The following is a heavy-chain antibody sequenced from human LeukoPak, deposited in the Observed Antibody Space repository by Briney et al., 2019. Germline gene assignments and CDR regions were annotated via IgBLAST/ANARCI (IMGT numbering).Heavy chain of an antibody. CDR3: ARGGWELPEGSLDY. J-gene: IGHJ4*02. CDR1: GGSFSGYY. D-gene: IGHD1-26*01. Sequence: PSETLSLTCAVYGGSFSGYYWSWIRQPPGKGLEWIGEINHSGSTNSNPSLKSRVTISVDASKNQFSLKLSSVTAADTAVYYCARGGWELPEGSLDYWGRGTLVTVSS. CDR2: INHSGST. V-gene: IGHV4-34*01.